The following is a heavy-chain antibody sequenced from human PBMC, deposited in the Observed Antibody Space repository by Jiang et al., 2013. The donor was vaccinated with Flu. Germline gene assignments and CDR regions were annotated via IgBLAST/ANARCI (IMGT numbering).Heavy chain of an antibody. J-gene: IGHJ4*02. D-gene: IGHD1-7*01. CDR3: AHRLLSPGNWDSGTFDH. CDR2: IYWDNDN. Sequence: KPTQTLTLTCTFSGFSLTTRPMGVGWIRQPPGKALECLGLIYWDNDNRYNPFLKTRLTLTKDTSKNQVVLTMTNMDPADTATYFCAHRLLSPGNWDSGTFDHWGQGILVTVSS. V-gene: IGHV2-5*02. CDR1: GFSLTTRPMG.